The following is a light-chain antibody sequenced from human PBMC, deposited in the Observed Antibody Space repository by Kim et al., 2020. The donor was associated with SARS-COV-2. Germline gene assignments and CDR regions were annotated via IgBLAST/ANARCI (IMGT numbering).Light chain of an antibody. Sequence: GQSITISCTGTSSDVGGYNYVSWYQQHPGKAPKLMIYDVSNRPSGVSNRFSGSKSGNTASLTISGLQAEDEADYYCSSYTSSSTGVFGGGTKLTVL. J-gene: IGLJ3*02. CDR2: DVS. CDR1: SSDVGGYNY. CDR3: SSYTSSSTGV. V-gene: IGLV2-14*03.